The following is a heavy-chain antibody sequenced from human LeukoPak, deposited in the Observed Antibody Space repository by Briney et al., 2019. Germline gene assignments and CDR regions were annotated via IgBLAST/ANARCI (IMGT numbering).Heavy chain of an antibody. D-gene: IGHD6-19*01. Sequence: GGSLRLSCTASGFTFTTYAMSWVRQAPGKGLEWVSVISGSGGTIYYADSVKGRLTISRDNSEDTLHLQMNSLRAEDTAVYFCAREVAVSGTENGAFNVWGPGTTVTVSS. J-gene: IGHJ6*02. CDR2: ISGSGGTI. CDR3: AREVAVSGTENGAFNV. CDR1: GFTFTTYA. V-gene: IGHV3-23*01.